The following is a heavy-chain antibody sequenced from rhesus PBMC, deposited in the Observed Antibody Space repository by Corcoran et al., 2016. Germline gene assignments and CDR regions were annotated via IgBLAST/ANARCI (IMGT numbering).Heavy chain of an antibody. J-gene: IGHJ6*01. CDR2: SSGSGGST. CDR1: GGSISSHY. CDR3: ARRSWNKGGLDS. Sequence: QLQLQESGPGLVKPSETLSLTCAVSGGSISSHYWSWIRQPPGKGLEWIGRSSGSGGSTDYNPSLKSRVTISTDTSKNQFSLKLSSVTAADTAVYYCARRSWNKGGLDSWGQGVVVTVSS. V-gene: IGHV4-173*01. D-gene: IGHD1-20*01.